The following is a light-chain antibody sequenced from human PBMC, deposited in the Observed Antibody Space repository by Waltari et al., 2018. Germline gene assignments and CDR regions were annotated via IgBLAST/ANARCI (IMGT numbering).Light chain of an antibody. V-gene: IGKV3-20*01. CDR2: VAS. Sequence: EIVLTQSPGTLSLSPGERDTLSCRASQSVSSSYLAWYQQKPGQAPRVLIHVASNRATGIPDRFSGSGSGTDFTLTISRLEPEDFAVYYCQQYGSSPWTFGQGTKVEIK. J-gene: IGKJ1*01. CDR3: QQYGSSPWT. CDR1: QSVSSSY.